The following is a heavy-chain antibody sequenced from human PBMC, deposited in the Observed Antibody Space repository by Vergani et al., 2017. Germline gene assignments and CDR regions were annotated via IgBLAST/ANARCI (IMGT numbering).Heavy chain of an antibody. CDR1: GGTFSSYA. D-gene: IGHD1-26*01. Sequence: QVQLVQSGAEVKKPGSSVKVSCKASGGTFSSYAISWVRQAPGQGLEWMGRIIPIFGTANYAQKFQCRVTITADESTRTAYMELSSLRSEDTAVYYCARPDSIVGALEHRFDYWGQGTLVTVSS. J-gene: IGHJ4*02. V-gene: IGHV1-69*18. CDR2: IIPIFGTA. CDR3: ARPDSIVGALEHRFDY.